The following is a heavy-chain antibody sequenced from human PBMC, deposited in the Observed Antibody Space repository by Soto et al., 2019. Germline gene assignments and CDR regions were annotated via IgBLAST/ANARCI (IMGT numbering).Heavy chain of an antibody. CDR2: ISGSGGST. V-gene: IGHV3-23*01. CDR3: VKIGTGYCSSTSCYYYYGMDV. J-gene: IGHJ6*02. Sequence: GGSLRLSCAASGFTFSSYAMSWVRLAPGKGLEWVSAISGSGGSTYYADSVKGRFTISRDNSKNTLYLQMNSLRAEDTAVYYCVKIGTGYCSSTSCYYYYGMDVWGQGTTVTVSS. D-gene: IGHD2-2*01. CDR1: GFTFSSYA.